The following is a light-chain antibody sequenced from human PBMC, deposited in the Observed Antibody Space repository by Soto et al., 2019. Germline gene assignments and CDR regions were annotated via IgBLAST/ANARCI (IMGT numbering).Light chain of an antibody. CDR3: QQYGSSPPWT. CDR1: QSVSSSY. J-gene: IGKJ1*01. CDR2: GAS. V-gene: IGKV3-20*01. Sequence: IVLTQSPGTLSLSPGERATLSCRASQSVSSSYLAWHQQKPGQAPRLLIYGASSRATGIPDRFSGSGSGTDFALTITRLEPEDFAVYYCQQYGSSPPWTFGQGTKVEIK.